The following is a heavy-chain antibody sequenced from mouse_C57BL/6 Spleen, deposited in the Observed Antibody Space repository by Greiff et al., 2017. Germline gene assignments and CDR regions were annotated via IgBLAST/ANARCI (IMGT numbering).Heavy chain of an antibody. CDR1: GYTFTDYN. Sequence: EVQLQQSGPELVKPGASVKIPCKASGYTFTDYNMDWVKQSHGKSLEWIGDINPNNGGTIYNQKFKGKATLTVDKSSSTAYMELRSLTSEDTAVYYCARCRDKNWYFDVWGTGTTVTVSS. J-gene: IGHJ1*03. D-gene: IGHD3-3*01. CDR3: ARCRDKNWYFDV. V-gene: IGHV1-18*01. CDR2: INPNNGGT.